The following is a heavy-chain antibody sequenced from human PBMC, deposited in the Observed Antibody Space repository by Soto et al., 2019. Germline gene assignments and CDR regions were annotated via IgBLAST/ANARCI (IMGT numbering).Heavy chain of an antibody. CDR3: ARDTAVTSYYYYYGMDV. CDR1: GFTFSSYA. Sequence: QVQLVESGGGVVQPGRSLRLSCAASGFTFSSYAMHWVRQAPGKGLEWVAVISYEGSNKYYADSVKGRFTISRDNSKNTLYLQMNSLRAEDTAVYYCARDTAVTSYYYYYGMDVWGQGTTVTVSS. V-gene: IGHV3-30-3*01. J-gene: IGHJ6*02. CDR2: ISYEGSNK.